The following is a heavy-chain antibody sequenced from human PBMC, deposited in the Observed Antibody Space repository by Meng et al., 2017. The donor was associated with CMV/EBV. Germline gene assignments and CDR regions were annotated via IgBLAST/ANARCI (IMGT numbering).Heavy chain of an antibody. CDR2: INPNSGGT. CDR1: GYTFTGYY. CDR3: ARRPSIAAAGTYYGMDV. D-gene: IGHD6-13*01. V-gene: IGHV1-2*02. Sequence: ASVKVSCKASGYTFTGYYMHWVRQAPGQGLEWMGWINPNSGGTNYAQKFQGRVTMTRDTSISTAYMELSRLRSDDTAVYYCARRPSIAAAGTYYGMDVWGQGTTVAVSS. J-gene: IGHJ6*02.